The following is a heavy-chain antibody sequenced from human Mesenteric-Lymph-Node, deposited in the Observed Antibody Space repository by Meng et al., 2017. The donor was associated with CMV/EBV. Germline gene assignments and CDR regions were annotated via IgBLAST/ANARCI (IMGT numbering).Heavy chain of an antibody. CDR1: GGSISSYY. CDR2: IYYSGST. V-gene: IGHV4-59*08. J-gene: IGHJ5*02. CDR3: ARQIVGATGWFDP. Sequence: SETLSLTCTVSGGSISSYYWSWIRQPPGKGLEWIGYIYYSGSTNYNPSLKSRVTISVDTSKNQFSLKLSSVTAADTAVYYCARQIVGATGWFDPWGQGTLVTVSS. D-gene: IGHD1-26*01.